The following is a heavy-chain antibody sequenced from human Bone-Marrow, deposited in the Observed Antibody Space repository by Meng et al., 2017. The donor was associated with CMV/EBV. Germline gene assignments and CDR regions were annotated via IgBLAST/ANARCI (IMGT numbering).Heavy chain of an antibody. D-gene: IGHD1-26*01. CDR3: AKVIELPAVFAFAI. CDR1: GFSVSSHY. V-gene: IGHV3-53*01. CDR2: VYGDGST. J-gene: IGHJ3*02. Sequence: GESLKISCAASGFSVSSHYISWVRQSPVKGLEWVSVVYGDGSTIYADSVKGRFTLSRDTSKNTLYLQMNSLRAEDTAVYYCAKVIELPAVFAFAIWGPGTRVTF.